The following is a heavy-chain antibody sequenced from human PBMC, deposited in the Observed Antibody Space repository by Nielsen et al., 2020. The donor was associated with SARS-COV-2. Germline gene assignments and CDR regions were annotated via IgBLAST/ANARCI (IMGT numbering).Heavy chain of an antibody. J-gene: IGHJ5*02. CDR1: GDSISSSNW. CDR3: ARLLTNTGNYFRFDP. D-gene: IGHD1-26*01. Sequence: SETLSLTCAVSGDSISSSNWWSWVRQPPGKGLEWIGEIYHSGNTNYNPSLKSRVTISVDKSKNQFSLRLISVTAADTAVYYCARLLTNTGNYFRFDPWDQGTLVTVSS. CDR2: IYHSGNT. V-gene: IGHV4-4*02.